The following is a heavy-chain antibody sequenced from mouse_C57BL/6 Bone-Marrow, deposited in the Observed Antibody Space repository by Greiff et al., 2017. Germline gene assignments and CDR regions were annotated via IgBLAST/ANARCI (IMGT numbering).Heavy chain of an antibody. V-gene: IGHV1-64*01. Sequence: QVQLQQSGAELVKPGASVKLSCKASGYTFTSYWMHWVKQRPGQGLEWIGMIHPNSGSTNYNEKFKSKATLTVDKSSSTAYMQLSRLTSEDSAVYDCASLYYRFDYWGQGTTLTVSS. D-gene: IGHD2-14*01. CDR3: ASLYYRFDY. CDR1: GYTFTSYW. J-gene: IGHJ2*01. CDR2: IHPNSGST.